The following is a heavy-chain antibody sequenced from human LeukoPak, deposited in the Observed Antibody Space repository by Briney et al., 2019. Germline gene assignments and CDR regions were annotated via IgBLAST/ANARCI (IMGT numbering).Heavy chain of an antibody. J-gene: IGHJ6*02. Sequence: GASVKVSCKASGYTFTGYSMHWVRQAPGQGLEWMGWINPNNGVTNYAQNFHGRVTMTRATSISPGYMELSRLRSDDAAVYYCARDRGELRARYYGMDVWGQGTTVTVSS. CDR2: INPNNGVT. V-gene: IGHV1-2*02. CDR3: ARDRGELRARYYGMDV. CDR1: GYTFTGYS. D-gene: IGHD1-7*01.